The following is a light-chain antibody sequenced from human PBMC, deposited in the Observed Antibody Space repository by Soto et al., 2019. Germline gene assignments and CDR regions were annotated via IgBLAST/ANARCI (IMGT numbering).Light chain of an antibody. Sequence: QSALAQPPSASGSPGQSVTISCTVTSSDVGGYNYVSWYQQHPGKAPKVMIYDVSKRPSGVPDRFSGSKSGNTASRTVSGLQAEDEADYYCSSYAGSKGVFGTGTKVTVL. CDR2: DVS. CDR3: SSYAGSKGV. V-gene: IGLV2-8*01. CDR1: SSDVGGYNY. J-gene: IGLJ1*01.